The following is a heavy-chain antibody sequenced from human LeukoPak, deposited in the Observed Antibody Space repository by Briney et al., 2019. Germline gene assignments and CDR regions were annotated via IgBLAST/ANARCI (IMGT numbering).Heavy chain of an antibody. CDR1: GFTFSSYG. CDR2: IIGSGSNT. J-gene: IGHJ5*02. Sequence: GGSLRLSCAASGFTFSSYGMSWVRQAPGKGLQWVSVIIGSGSNTYYADSVKGRFTISRDNARNTLYLQMNSLRAEDTAVYYCARWYYYETSGLYYGSFDNWGQGTLVTVSS. CDR3: ARWYYYETSGLYYGSFDN. D-gene: IGHD3-22*01. V-gene: IGHV3-23*01.